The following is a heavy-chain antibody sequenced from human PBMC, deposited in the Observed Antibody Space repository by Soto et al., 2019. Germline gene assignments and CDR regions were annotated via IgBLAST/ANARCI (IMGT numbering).Heavy chain of an antibody. CDR2: IYYSGST. CDR3: AGVPCSSTSCHSDYFDY. D-gene: IGHD2-2*02. J-gene: IGHJ4*02. V-gene: IGHV4-59*01. CDR1: GGSISSYY. Sequence: PSETLSLTCTVSGGSISSYYWSWIRQPPGKGLEWIGYIYYSGSTNYNPSLKSRVTISVDTSKNQFSLKLSSVTAADTAVYYCAGVPCSSTSCHSDYFDYWGQGTLVTVSS.